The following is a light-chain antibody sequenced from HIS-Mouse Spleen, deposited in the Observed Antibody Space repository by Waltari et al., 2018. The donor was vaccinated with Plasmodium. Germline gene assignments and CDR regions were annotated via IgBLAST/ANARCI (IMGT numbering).Light chain of an antibody. V-gene: IGLV2-23*03. CDR2: EGS. CDR3: CSYAGSSTFV. Sequence: PGQSITISCTGTSSDVGSYNLVSWYQQHPGKAPKLMIYEGSKRPSGVSNRFAGSKSGNTASLTISGLQAEDEADYYCCSYAGSSTFVFGGGTKLTVL. J-gene: IGLJ3*02. CDR1: SSDVGSYNL.